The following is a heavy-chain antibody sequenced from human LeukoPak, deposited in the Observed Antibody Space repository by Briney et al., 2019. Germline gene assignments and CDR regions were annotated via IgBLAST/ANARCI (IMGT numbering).Heavy chain of an antibody. V-gene: IGHV1-18*04. Sequence: GASVKVSCKASGYTFTSYYMHWVRQAPGQGLEWMGWISAYNGNTNYAQELQGRVTMTTDTSTSTAYMELRSLRSDDTAVYYCAREYSSGCHDYWGQGTLVTVSS. CDR3: AREYSSGCHDY. CDR2: ISAYNGNT. J-gene: IGHJ4*02. CDR1: GYTFTSYY. D-gene: IGHD6-19*01.